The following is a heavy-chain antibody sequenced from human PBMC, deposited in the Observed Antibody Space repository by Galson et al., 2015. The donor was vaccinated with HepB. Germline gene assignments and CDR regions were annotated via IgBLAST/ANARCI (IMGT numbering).Heavy chain of an antibody. V-gene: IGHV2-5*02. CDR2: IYWDGDK. J-gene: IGHJ5*02. D-gene: IGHD1-26*01. CDR3: VHRRGIVGAGWFDP. CDR1: GFSLHTRGVG. Sequence: ALVKPTQTLTLTCTFSGFSLHTRGVGVGWIRQPPGKALEWLVLIYWDGDKRYSPSLKNRLTITKDTSKNQEVLTMTNMDPVDTATYYCVHRRGIVGAGWFDPWGQGTLVTVSS.